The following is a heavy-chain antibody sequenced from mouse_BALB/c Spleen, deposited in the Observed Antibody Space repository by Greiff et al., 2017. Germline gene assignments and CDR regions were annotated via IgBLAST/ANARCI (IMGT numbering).Heavy chain of an antibody. Sequence: EVQLVESGPGLVKPSQSLSLTCTVTGYSITSDYAWNWIRQFPGNKLEWMGYISYSGSTSYNPSLKSRISITRDTSKNQFFLQLNSVTTEDTATYYCAKGGNYPFAYWGQGTLVTVSA. CDR2: ISYSGST. CDR1: GYSITSDYA. V-gene: IGHV3-2*02. CDR3: AKGGNYPFAY. J-gene: IGHJ3*01. D-gene: IGHD2-1*01.